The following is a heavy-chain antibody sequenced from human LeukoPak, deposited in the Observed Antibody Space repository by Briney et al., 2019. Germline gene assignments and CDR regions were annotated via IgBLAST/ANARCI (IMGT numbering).Heavy chain of an antibody. D-gene: IGHD2-2*01. CDR1: GFTFSSYA. CDR3: AKANQYQLLLFDY. CDR2: ISGSSGST. Sequence: GGSLRLSCAASGFTFSSYAMSWVRQAPGKGLEWVSAISGSSGSTYYADSVKGRFTISRDNSKNTLYLQMNSLRAEDTAVYYCAKANQYQLLLFDYWGQGTLVTVSS. J-gene: IGHJ4*02. V-gene: IGHV3-23*01.